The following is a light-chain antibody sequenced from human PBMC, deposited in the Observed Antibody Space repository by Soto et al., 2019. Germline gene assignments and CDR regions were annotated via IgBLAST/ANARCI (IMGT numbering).Light chain of an antibody. V-gene: IGLV2-14*03. CDR1: SRDVGGYNY. CDR2: DVS. J-gene: IGLJ1*01. CDR3: SSYTGSSTYV. Sequence: QSVLTQPASVSGSPGHSITISCTGTSRDVGGYNYVSWYQQHPGKAPKLMIYDVSNRPSGVSNRFSGSKSGNTASLTISGLQAEDESDYYCSSYTGSSTYVFGTGTKVTVL.